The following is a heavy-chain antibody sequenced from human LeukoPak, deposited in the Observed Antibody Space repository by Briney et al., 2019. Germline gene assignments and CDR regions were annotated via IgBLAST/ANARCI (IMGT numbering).Heavy chain of an antibody. Sequence: TGGSLRLSCAASGFTFNSYTMHWVRQAPGKGLEWVSVISYDGTNKYYGDSVKGRFTISRDNSKNTLYLQMNSLRAEDTAVYYCASGWDVWWAFDYWGQGTLVTVSS. CDR1: GFTFNSYT. D-gene: IGHD3-16*01. V-gene: IGHV3-30*04. CDR3: ASGWDVWWAFDY. CDR2: ISYDGTNK. J-gene: IGHJ4*02.